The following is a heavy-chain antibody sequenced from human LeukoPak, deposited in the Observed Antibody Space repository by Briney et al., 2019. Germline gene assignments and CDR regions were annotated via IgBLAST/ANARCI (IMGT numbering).Heavy chain of an antibody. V-gene: IGHV3-30*18. D-gene: IGHD5-12*01. CDR3: AKRYSGYDLVDY. Sequence: PGGSLRLSCAASGFTFSSYGMHWVRQAPGKGLEWVAVISYDGSNKYYADSVKGRFTISRDNSKNTLYLQMSSLRAEDTAVYYCAKRYSGYDLVDYWGQGTLVTVSS. J-gene: IGHJ4*02. CDR1: GFTFSSYG. CDR2: ISYDGSNK.